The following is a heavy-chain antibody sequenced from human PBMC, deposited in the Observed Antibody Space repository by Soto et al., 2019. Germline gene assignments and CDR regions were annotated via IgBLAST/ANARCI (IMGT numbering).Heavy chain of an antibody. CDR1: GFTFSSYA. CDR3: ARDGSYYDIGPVDD. J-gene: IGHJ4*02. CDR2: ISYDGSNK. D-gene: IGHD3-22*01. Sequence: QVQLVESGGGVVQPGRSLRLSCAASGFTFSSYAMHWVRQAPGKGLEWVAVISYDGSNKYYADSVKGRFTISRDNSKNTLYLQMNSLRAEDTAVYYCARDGSYYDIGPVDDWGQGTLVTVSS. V-gene: IGHV3-30-3*01.